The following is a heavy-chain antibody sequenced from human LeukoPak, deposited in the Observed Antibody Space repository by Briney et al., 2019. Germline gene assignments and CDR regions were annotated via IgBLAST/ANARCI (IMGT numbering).Heavy chain of an antibody. D-gene: IGHD2/OR15-2a*01. V-gene: IGHV3-74*01. Sequence: GGSLRLSCGASGFTFKLYWMQCVRQAPGKGLVWVSRIKNDGTVTNYADSVKGRFTISRDNAKNTLLLQMNSLRAEDTAVYYCASDDYLSKWGQGTLVTVSS. J-gene: IGHJ4*01. CDR3: ASDDYLSK. CDR2: IKNDGTVT. CDR1: GFTFKLYW.